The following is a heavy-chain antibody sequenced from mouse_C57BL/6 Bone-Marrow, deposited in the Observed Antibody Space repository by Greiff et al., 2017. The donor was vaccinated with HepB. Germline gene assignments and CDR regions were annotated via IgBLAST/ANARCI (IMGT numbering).Heavy chain of an antibody. V-gene: IGHV5-9*01. CDR1: GFTFSSYT. Sequence: EVQLVESGGGLVKPGGSLKLSCAASGFTFSSYTMSWVRQTPEKRLEWVATISGDGGNTYYPDSVKGRFTISRDNAKNTLYLQMSSLRSEDTALYYCARQGYGNYGFAYWGQGTLVTVSA. D-gene: IGHD2-10*02. J-gene: IGHJ3*01. CDR3: ARQGYGNYGFAY. CDR2: ISGDGGNT.